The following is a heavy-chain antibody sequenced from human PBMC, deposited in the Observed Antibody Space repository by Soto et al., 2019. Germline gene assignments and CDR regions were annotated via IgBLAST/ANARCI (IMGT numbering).Heavy chain of an antibody. D-gene: IGHD3-10*01. V-gene: IGHV4-31*03. Sequence: QVQLQESGPGLVKPSQTLSLTCTVYGGSISSGGYYWSWIRQHPGKGLEWIGYIYYSGSTYYNPSLKSRVTISVDTSKNQFSLNLSSVTAADTAVYYCARGLAPIFYYGSGSTQCDYWGQGTLVTVSS. CDR2: IYYSGST. CDR3: ARGLAPIFYYGSGSTQCDY. J-gene: IGHJ4*02. CDR1: GGSISSGGYY.